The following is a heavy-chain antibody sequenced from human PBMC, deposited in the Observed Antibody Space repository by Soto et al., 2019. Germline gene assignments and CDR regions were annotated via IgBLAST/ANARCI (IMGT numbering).Heavy chain of an antibody. CDR2: IYYSGST. J-gene: IGHJ6*02. Sequence: SETLSLTSTVSGGSISSGGHYWSWIRQHPGKGLEWIGYIYYSGSTYYNPSLKSRVTISVDTSKNQFSLKLSSVTAADTAVYYCARGYGSGDGMDVWGQGTTVT. CDR1: GGSISSGGHY. CDR3: ARGYGSGDGMDV. V-gene: IGHV4-31*03. D-gene: IGHD3-10*01.